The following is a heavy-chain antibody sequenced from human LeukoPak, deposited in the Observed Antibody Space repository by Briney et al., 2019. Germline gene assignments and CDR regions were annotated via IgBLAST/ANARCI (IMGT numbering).Heavy chain of an antibody. Sequence: PGGSLRLSCAASGFTFDDYGMSWVRQAPGKGLEWVSGIHWNGGSTGYADSVKGRFTISRDNAKNSLYLQMNSLRAEDTALYYCARDSRFYYYYYMDVWGKGTTVTVSS. CDR3: ARDSRFYYYYYMDV. CDR1: GFTFDDYG. CDR2: IHWNGGST. J-gene: IGHJ6*03. V-gene: IGHV3-20*04. D-gene: IGHD2/OR15-2a*01.